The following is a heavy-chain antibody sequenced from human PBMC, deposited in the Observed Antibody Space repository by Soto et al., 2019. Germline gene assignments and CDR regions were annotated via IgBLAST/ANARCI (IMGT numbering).Heavy chain of an antibody. D-gene: IGHD3-10*01. CDR2: ISAYNGNT. CDR3: ARVPLLLWFGESPDY. Sequence: QVQLVQSGAEVKKPGASVKVSCKASGYTFTSYGISWVRQAPGQGLEWMGWISAYNGNTNYAQKLQGRVTMTTDTSTTTAYMELRSLRSDDTAVYYCARVPLLLWFGESPDYWGKGTLVTVSS. CDR1: GYTFTSYG. J-gene: IGHJ4*02. V-gene: IGHV1-18*01.